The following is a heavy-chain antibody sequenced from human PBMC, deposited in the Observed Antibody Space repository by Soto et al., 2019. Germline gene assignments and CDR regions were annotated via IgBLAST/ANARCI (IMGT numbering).Heavy chain of an antibody. CDR2: IYYSGST. CDR1: GGSISSSSYY. J-gene: IGHJ4*02. Sequence: SETLSLTCTVSGGSISSSSYYWGWIRQPPGKGLEWIGSIYYSGSTYYNPSLKSRVTISVDTSKNQFSLKLSSVTAADTAVYYCARHGKYYDILTGYPSNFDYWGQGTLVTVSS. CDR3: ARHGKYYDILTGYPSNFDY. D-gene: IGHD3-9*01. V-gene: IGHV4-39*01.